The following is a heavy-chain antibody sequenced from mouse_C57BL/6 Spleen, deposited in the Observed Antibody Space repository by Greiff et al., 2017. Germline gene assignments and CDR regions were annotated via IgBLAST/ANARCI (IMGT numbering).Heavy chain of an antibody. J-gene: IGHJ4*01. CDR3: ARSWSKDAMDY. D-gene: IGHD2-5*01. Sequence: VQLQQSGAELVKPGASVKISCKASGYAFSSYWMNWVKQGPGKGLEWIGQIYPGDGDTNYNGKFKGKATLTADKSSSTAYMQLSSLTSEDSAVYFCARSWSKDAMDYWGQGTSVTVSS. CDR2: IYPGDGDT. CDR1: GYAFSSYW. V-gene: IGHV1-80*01.